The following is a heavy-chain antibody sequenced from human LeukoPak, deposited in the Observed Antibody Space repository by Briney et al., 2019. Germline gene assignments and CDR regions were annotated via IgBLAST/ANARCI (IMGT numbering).Heavy chain of an antibody. CDR3: ARYCITTSCQDDNSYYGMDV. CDR2: ISDST. D-gene: IGHD2-2*01. V-gene: IGHV3-23*01. Sequence: PGGSLRLSCAASGFTFSSYAMSWVRQAPGMGLEWVSAISDSTYYADSVKGRFTISRDNSMNTLYLLMNSLRAEDTAVYFCARYCITTSCQDDNSYYGMDVWGQGTTVTVSS. CDR1: GFTFSSYA. J-gene: IGHJ6*02.